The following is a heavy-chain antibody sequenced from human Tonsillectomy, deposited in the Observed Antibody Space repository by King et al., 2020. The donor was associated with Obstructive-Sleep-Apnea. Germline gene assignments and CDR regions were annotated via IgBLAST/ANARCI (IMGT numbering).Heavy chain of an antibody. CDR3: TTFSYYYENSGYFDAFDT. CDR1: GFTFNIAW. V-gene: IGHV3-15*01. D-gene: IGHD3-22*01. J-gene: IGHJ3*02. Sequence: VQLVESGGRLVKSGGSLRLSCAASGFTFNIAWLTWVRRAPGKGLEWVGRIKSSSHGGTTDYAAPVKGRFTISRDDSKDTLYLQMNGLKTGDTAVYFCTTFSYYYENSGYFDAFDTWGQGTMVTVSS. CDR2: IKSSSHGGTT.